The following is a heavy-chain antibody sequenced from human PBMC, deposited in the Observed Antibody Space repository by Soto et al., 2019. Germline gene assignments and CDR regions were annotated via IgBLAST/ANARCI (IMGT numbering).Heavy chain of an antibody. V-gene: IGHV3-23*01. D-gene: IGHD3-9*01. J-gene: IGHJ1*01. Sequence: GGSLRLSCAASGFTFSSYWMNWVRQAPGKGLEWVANIRGSGSVTKYADSVKGRFIISRDNFKNTLFLQMNSLRAEDTAVYYCAKDVHYDIVTGIEYFHHWAQGTLVTVSS. CDR3: AKDVHYDIVTGIEYFHH. CDR1: GFTFSSYW. CDR2: IRGSGSVT.